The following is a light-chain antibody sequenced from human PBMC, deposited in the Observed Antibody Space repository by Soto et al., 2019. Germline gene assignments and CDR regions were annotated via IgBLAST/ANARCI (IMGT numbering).Light chain of an antibody. CDR2: EVN. CDR3: CSYADDNIFV. Sequence: QSALTQPASVSGSPGQSITISCTGTSSDVGNYVSWYQQHPGKAPKLMIFEVNKRPSGVPDRFSGSKSGNTASLTVSGLQADDEADYYCCSYADDNIFVFGTGTKVTVL. V-gene: IGLV2-8*01. CDR1: SSDVGNY. J-gene: IGLJ1*01.